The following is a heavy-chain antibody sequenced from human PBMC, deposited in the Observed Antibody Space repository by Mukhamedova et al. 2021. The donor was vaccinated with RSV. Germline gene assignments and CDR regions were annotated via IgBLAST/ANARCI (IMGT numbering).Heavy chain of an antibody. CDR1: SSHG. D-gene: IGHD2-8*01. J-gene: IGHJ6*02. CDR3: AQDSEVSSYYYYGMDV. CDR2: IWYDGSNK. V-gene: IGHV3-33*06. Sequence: SSHGMHWVRQAPGKGLEWVAVIWYDGSNKYYADSVKGRFTISRDNSKNTLYLQMNSLRAEDTAMYYCAQDSEVSSYYYYGMDVWG.